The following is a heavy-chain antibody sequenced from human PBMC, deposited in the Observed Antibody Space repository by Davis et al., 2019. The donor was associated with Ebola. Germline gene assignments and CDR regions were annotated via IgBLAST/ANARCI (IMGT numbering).Heavy chain of an antibody. D-gene: IGHD5-18*01. CDR2: ISATSNTI. V-gene: IGHV3-48*01. CDR3: ARSKGRYSQYSSFDY. CDR1: GFTFSTSG. Sequence: GESLKISCAASGFTFSTSGMSWVRQAPGKGLEWISYISATSNTIYYADSVKGRFTISRDNSKNTLYLQMNSLRPEDTAVYYCARSKGRYSQYSSFDYWGQGTLITVSS. J-gene: IGHJ4*02.